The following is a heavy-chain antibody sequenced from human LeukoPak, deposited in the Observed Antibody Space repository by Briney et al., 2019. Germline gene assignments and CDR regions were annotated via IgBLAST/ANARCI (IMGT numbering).Heavy chain of an antibody. Sequence: PGGSLRLSCAASGFTFSKYAMNWVRHAPGEGLEWVSSISISATGTYYAGSVKGRFTISRDDSKNTLYLQMRSLRADDTAVYFCAKKSITVPGTPYFDYWGQGTLVTVSS. CDR1: GFTFSKYA. J-gene: IGHJ4*02. V-gene: IGHV3-23*05. D-gene: IGHD6-19*01. CDR2: ISISATGT. CDR3: AKKSITVPGTPYFDY.